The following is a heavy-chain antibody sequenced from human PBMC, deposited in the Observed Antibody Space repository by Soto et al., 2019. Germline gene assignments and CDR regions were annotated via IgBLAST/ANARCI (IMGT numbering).Heavy chain of an antibody. D-gene: IGHD2-15*01. J-gene: IGHJ6*02. CDR2: ISSSSSYI. CDR1: GFTFSSYS. CDR3: ARDNIVVVAAYYYYGMDV. V-gene: IGHV3-21*01. Sequence: GGSLRLSCAASGFTFSSYSMNWVRQAPGKGLVWVSSISSSSSYIYYADSVKGRFTISRDNAKNSLYLQMNSLRAEDTAVYYCARDNIVVVAAYYYYGMDVWGQGTTVTVSS.